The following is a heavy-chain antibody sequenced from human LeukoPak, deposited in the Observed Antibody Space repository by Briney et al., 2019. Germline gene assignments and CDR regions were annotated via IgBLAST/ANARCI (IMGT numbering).Heavy chain of an antibody. CDR1: GYTFTSYA. Sequence: APVKVSCKASGYTFTSYAMHWVRQAPGQRLEWMGWINAGNGNTKYSQKFQGRVTITRDTSASTAYMELSSLRSEDTAVYYCARDRITMVRGVIKAYYGMDVWGQGTTVTVSS. CDR3: ARDRITMVRGVIKAYYGMDV. V-gene: IGHV1-3*01. D-gene: IGHD3-10*01. CDR2: INAGNGNT. J-gene: IGHJ6*02.